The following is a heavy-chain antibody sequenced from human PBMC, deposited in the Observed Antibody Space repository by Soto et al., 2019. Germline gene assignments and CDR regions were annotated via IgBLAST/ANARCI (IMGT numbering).Heavy chain of an antibody. CDR1: GGSVSSGGYY. J-gene: IGHJ4*01. CDR3: GRPRYAGKWLDD. CDR2: HYNDGST. Sequence: PSETLSLTCNVSGGSVSSGGYYWSWVRQNPEKGLEWIGYHYNDGSTFYNPALQSRAVISVDKTKNHLFLNLRSVTAADTAVYYCGRPRYAGKWLDDGGQGTLFTV. D-gene: IGHD1-1*01. V-gene: IGHV4-31*03.